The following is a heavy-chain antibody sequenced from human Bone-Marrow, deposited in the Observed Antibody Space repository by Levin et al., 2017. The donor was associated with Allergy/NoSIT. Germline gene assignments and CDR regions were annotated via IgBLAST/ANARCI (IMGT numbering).Heavy chain of an antibody. D-gene: IGHD3-10*01. Sequence: MPSETLSLTCAVSGDSISSYYWSWIRQPAGKGLEWIGRIYTSGSTNYNPSLKSRVTMSVDTSKNQFSLELSSVTAADTAVYYCARTSGSGSGTYYDVGYFDSWGQGTLVTVSS. V-gene: IGHV4-4*07. J-gene: IGHJ4*02. CDR3: ARTSGSGSGTYYDVGYFDS. CDR1: GDSISSYY. CDR2: IYTSGST.